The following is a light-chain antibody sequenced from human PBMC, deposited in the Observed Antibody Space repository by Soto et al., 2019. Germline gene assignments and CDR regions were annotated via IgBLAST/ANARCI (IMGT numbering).Light chain of an antibody. CDR3: QQYGRSGT. CDR2: ATS. J-gene: IGKJ1*01. V-gene: IGKV3-20*01. Sequence: ENVLTQSPGTLSLSPGERATLSCRAGQSVSRTYLAWYQQKPVQAPRLLIYATSSRATGIPDRFSGSGSGTDFTLTISRLEPEDFAVYYCQQYGRSGTFGQGTKVDIK. CDR1: QSVSRTY.